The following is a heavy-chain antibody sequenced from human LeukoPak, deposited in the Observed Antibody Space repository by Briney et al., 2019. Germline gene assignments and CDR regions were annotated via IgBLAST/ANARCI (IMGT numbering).Heavy chain of an antibody. CDR3: ARRGYGY. J-gene: IGHJ4*02. CDR2: IKEDGSEI. CDR1: GFTFSSHW. Sequence: SGGSLRLSWAPSGFTFSSHWMSWVRQAPGKGLEWVANIKEDGSEIYYVDSVKGRFTISRDNAKNSLYLQMNSLRAEDTAVYYCARRGYGYWGQGALVTVPS. V-gene: IGHV3-7*01. D-gene: IGHD5-18*01.